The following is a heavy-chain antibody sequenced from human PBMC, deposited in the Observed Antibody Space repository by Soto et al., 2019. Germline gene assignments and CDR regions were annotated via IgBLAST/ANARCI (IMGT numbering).Heavy chain of an antibody. V-gene: IGHV3-11*06. CDR2: ISSSSDST. D-gene: IGHD1-7*01. CDR3: ARGGVKGTTSRGQVYN. CDR1: GFTFSDYY. Sequence: VQVVESGGGLVKPGGSLRLSCAASGFTFSDYYMSWIRQAPGKGLAWVSFISSSSDSTKYAASVKGRFTISRDNAKNSLYLQLNSLRAEDTAVYYCARGGVKGTTSRGQVYNWGQGTPVTVSS. J-gene: IGHJ4*02.